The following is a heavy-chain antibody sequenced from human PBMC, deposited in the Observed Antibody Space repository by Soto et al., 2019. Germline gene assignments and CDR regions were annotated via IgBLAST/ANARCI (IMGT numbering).Heavy chain of an antibody. CDR2: IIPIFGTA. J-gene: IGHJ6*02. CDR1: GGTFSSYA. CDR3: ARLTNPYYYYYGMDV. Sequence: GXSVQVSFKASGGTFSSYAISWVRQAPGQGLEWMGGIIPIFGTANYAQKFQGRVTITADESTSTAYMELSSLRSEDTAVYYCARLTNPYYYYYGMDVWGQGTTVTVSS. V-gene: IGHV1-69*13.